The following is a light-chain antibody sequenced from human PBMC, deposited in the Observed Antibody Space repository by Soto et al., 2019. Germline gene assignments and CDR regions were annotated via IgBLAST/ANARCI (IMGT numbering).Light chain of an antibody. CDR2: GNN. V-gene: IGLV1-40*01. Sequence: QSVLTQPPSVSGAPGQTITISCTGSSSNIGAGYDVHWYQQLPGRAPKLLIYGNNNRPSGVPDRFSGSKSGTSVSLAITGLRGEDEADYYCRSFTISRNTVIFGGGTKLTVL. CDR3: RSFTISRNTVI. J-gene: IGLJ2*01. CDR1: SSNIGAGYD.